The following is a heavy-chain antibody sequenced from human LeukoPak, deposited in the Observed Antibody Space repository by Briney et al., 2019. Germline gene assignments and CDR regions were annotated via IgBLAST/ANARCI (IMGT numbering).Heavy chain of an antibody. V-gene: IGHV4-34*01. D-gene: IGHD3-3*01. Sequence: SETLSLTCAVYGESFSGYYWSWIRQPPGKGLEWIGEINHSGSTNYNPSLKSRVTISVDTSKNQFSLKLSSVTAADTAVYYCARGLTIFGVVITHYYYYMDVWGKGTTVTVSS. CDR1: GESFSGYY. CDR3: ARGLTIFGVVITHYYYYMDV. J-gene: IGHJ6*03. CDR2: INHSGST.